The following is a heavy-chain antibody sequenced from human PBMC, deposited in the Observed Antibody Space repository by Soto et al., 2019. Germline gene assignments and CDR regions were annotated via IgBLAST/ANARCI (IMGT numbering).Heavy chain of an antibody. D-gene: IGHD2-2*01. V-gene: IGHV3-30*18. CDR3: AKDSVVVVPAAVEDFDY. J-gene: IGHJ4*02. Sequence: GGSLRLSCAASGFTFSSYGMHWVRQAPGKGLEWVAVISYDGSNKYYADSVKGRFTISRDNSKNTLYLQMNSLRAEDTAVYYCAKDSVVVVPAAVEDFDYWGQGTLVTVSS. CDR2: ISYDGSNK. CDR1: GFTFSSYG.